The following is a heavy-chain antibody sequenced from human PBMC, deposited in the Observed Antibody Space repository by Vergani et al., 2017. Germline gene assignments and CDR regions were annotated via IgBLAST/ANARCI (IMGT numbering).Heavy chain of an antibody. CDR2: IYYSGST. V-gene: IGHV4-39*07. CDR3: ARGVTKYYFDY. J-gene: IGHJ4*02. D-gene: IGHD2-21*02. CDR1: GGSISSSSYY. Sequence: QLQLQESGPGLVKPSETLSLTCTVSGGSISSSSYYWGWIRQPPGKGLEWIGSIYYSGSTYYNPSLKSRVTISVDTSKNQFSLKLSSVTAADTAVYYCARGVTKYYFDYWGQGTLVTVSS.